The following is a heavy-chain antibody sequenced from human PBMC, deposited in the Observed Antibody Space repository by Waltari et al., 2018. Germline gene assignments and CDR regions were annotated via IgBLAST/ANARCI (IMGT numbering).Heavy chain of an antibody. CDR1: GFMFSSYA. CDR3: AKDRVIRGVMGAFDV. D-gene: IGHD3-10*01. Sequence: EVQLVESGGGLVQPGGSLRLSCAASGFMFSSYAMTWVRQAPGKGLEWVSTIRGGDVTSYYPDSAKGSLTISSNNSKKTLYLQMNSLRAEDTAIYYCAKDRVIRGVMGAFDVWGQGTMVTVSA. J-gene: IGHJ3*01. V-gene: IGHV3-23*04. CDR2: IRGGDVTS.